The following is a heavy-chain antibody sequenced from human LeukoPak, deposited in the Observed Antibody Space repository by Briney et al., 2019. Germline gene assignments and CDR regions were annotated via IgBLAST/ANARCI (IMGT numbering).Heavy chain of an antibody. CDR3: VRDSRYCPDV. CDR1: GFTFSSYW. CDR2: LISDGSSA. V-gene: IGHV3-74*01. J-gene: IGHJ6*02. D-gene: IGHD2-8*02. Sequence: GGSLRLSCAASGFTFSSYWMHWVRQAPGKGLVWVSRLISDGSSASYADSVKGRFTISRDNTKNILYLQMNSLRAEDTAVYYCVRDSRYCPDVWGQGSTVTVSS.